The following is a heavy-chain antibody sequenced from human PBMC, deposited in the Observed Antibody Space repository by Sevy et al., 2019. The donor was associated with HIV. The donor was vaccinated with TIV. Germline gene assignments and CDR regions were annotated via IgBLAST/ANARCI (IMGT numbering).Heavy chain of an antibody. V-gene: IGHV3-43*01. J-gene: IGHJ4*02. D-gene: IGHD1-1*01. Sequence: GGSLRLSCAASGFTFDDYTMHWVRQAPGKGLEWVSLISWYGGSTYYADSVKSRLTISRDNRKNSLYLQMNGLRTEDTALYYCAIWGWKDVGYYFDYWGQGTLVTVSS. CDR1: GFTFDDYT. CDR2: ISWYGGST. CDR3: AIWGWKDVGYYFDY.